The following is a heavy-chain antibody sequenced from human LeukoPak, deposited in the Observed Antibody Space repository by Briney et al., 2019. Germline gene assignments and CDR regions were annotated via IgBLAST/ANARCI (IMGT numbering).Heavy chain of an antibody. D-gene: IGHD6-19*01. Sequence: SETLSLTCTVSGYSISSGYYWGWIRQPPGKGLEWIGSIYHSGSTYYNPSLKSRVTISVDTSKNQFSLKLSSVTAADTAVYYCARAGSGWYEYYFDYWGQGTLVTVSS. J-gene: IGHJ4*02. CDR2: IYHSGST. CDR1: GYSISSGYY. V-gene: IGHV4-38-2*02. CDR3: ARAGSGWYEYYFDY.